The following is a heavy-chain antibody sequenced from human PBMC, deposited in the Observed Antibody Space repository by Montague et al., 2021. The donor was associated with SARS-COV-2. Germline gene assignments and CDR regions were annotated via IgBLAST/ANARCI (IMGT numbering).Heavy chain of an antibody. V-gene: IGHV4-61*02. CDR1: GGSIGSGYSY. D-gene: IGHD3-10*01. J-gene: IGHJ3*02. CDR2: IYPGGNT. CDR3: ARLESTRGVIIRGAFHI. Sequence: TLSLTCTVSGGSIGSGYSYWSWIRQPAGKGLEWIGLIYPGGNTNYNPSLKSRVTISVDTSKNQFSLKLSSVTATDTAVYYCARLESTRGVIIRGAFHIWGQGTKVTVSS.